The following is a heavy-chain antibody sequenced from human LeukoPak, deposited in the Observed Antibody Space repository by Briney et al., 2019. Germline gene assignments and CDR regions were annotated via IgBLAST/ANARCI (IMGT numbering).Heavy chain of an antibody. D-gene: IGHD3-16*02. V-gene: IGHV1-69*13. CDR2: IIPIFGTA. Sequence: ASVKVSCKASGGTFSSYAISWVRQAPGQGLEWMGGIIPIFGTANYAQKFQGRVTITADESTSTAYMELSSLRSEDTAVYYCARDPAHFYDYVWGSYRPYYFDYWGQGTLVTVSS. J-gene: IGHJ4*02. CDR1: GGTFSSYA. CDR3: ARDPAHFYDYVWGSYRPYYFDY.